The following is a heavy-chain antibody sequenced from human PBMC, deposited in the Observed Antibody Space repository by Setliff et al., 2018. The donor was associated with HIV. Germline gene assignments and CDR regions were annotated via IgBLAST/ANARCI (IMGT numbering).Heavy chain of an antibody. CDR2: INPKSGGT. D-gene: IGHD1-7*01. Sequence: ASVKVSCKASGYSFSDYYIHWVRQAPGQGLEWMGRINPKSGGTNYVQKFQGRVTMTRDTSINTAYLELSRLRSDDTAVYYCAKDRTGTGTTLHVWGKGTTVTVSS. V-gene: IGHV1-2*06. CDR1: GYSFSDYY. CDR3: AKDRTGTGTTLHV. J-gene: IGHJ6*04.